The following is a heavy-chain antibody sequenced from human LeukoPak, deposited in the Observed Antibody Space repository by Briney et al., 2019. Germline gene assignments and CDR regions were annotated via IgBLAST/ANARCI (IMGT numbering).Heavy chain of an antibody. V-gene: IGHV3-7*01. CDR3: ARGEPHCSTSTCSRRRMDV. Sequence: GGSLRLSCAASEFPFWNYWMTWVRRAPGRGLEWVANVNQGGNYKYYVDSVRGRFTISRDNAKNEVYLRVDSLRVEDSAVYYCARGEPHCSTSTCSRRRMDVWGQGTTVTVSS. CDR2: VNQGGNYK. D-gene: IGHD2-2*01. J-gene: IGHJ6*02. CDR1: EFPFWNYW.